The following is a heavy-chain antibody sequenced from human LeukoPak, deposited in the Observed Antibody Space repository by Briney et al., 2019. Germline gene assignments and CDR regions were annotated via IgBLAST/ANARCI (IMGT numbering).Heavy chain of an antibody. CDR1: GFSFGNCA. D-gene: IGHD3-10*01. J-gene: IGHJ4*02. CDR2: IIASGDT. Sequence: RTGGSLRLSCAASGFSFGNCAMSWVRQAPGKGLEWVSVIIASGDTYTTDYVKGRFTISRDNSKSTLYLQMNSLRAEDTAVYYCAKSVRFGSGKYYFDYWGQGTLVTVSS. V-gene: IGHV3-23*01. CDR3: AKSVRFGSGKYYFDY.